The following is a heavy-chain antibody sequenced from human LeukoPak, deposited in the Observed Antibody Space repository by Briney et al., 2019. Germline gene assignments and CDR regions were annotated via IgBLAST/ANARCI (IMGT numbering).Heavy chain of an antibody. CDR2: INHSGST. D-gene: IGHD3-3*01. V-gene: IGHV4-34*01. Sequence: SETLSLTCAVYRGSFYGNFWSWIRQSPGKGLEWIGEINHSGSTNYNPSLKSRVTISVDTSKNQFSLKLSSVTAADTAVYYCARGPRYYDFWSGYSPIDYWGQGTLVTVSS. CDR1: RGSFYGNF. CDR3: ARGPRYYDFWSGYSPIDY. J-gene: IGHJ4*02.